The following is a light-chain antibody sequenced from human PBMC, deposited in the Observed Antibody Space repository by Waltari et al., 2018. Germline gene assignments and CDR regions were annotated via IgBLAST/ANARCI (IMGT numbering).Light chain of an antibody. J-gene: IGKJ1*01. CDR1: QSISSY. CDR3: QQSYSTPQT. CDR2: AAS. Sequence: DIQMTQSPSSLSASVGDRVTITCRASQSISSYLNWYQQKPGKAPELLIYAASILQSGVPSRFSGSGSGTDFTLTISSLQPEDFATYYCQQSYSTPQTFGQGTKVEIK. V-gene: IGKV1-39*01.